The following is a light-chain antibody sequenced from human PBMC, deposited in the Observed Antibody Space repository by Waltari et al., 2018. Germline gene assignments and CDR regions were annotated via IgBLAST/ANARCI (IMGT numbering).Light chain of an antibody. CDR3: CSYAGSSNVV. V-gene: IGLV2-23*02. Sequence: QSALTQPASVSGSPGQSITISCTGSSSDIGRYNYVSWFQQHPGKAPKLMIFDVGKRPSGVSNRFSGSKSDISASLTISGLQAEDEADYYCCSYAGSSNVVFGGGTKVTVL. CDR2: DVG. J-gene: IGLJ2*01. CDR1: SSDIGRYNY.